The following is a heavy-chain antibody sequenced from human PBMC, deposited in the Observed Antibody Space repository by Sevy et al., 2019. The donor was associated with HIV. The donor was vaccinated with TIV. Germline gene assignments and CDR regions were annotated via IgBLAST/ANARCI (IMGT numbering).Heavy chain of an antibody. D-gene: IGHD1-1*01. J-gene: IGHJ5*02. CDR3: ARETEGGYEP. Sequence: GGSLRLSCAVSGFTVSNNYINWVRQAPGKGLEWVSAIYAGGNTYYADAVKGRFTNSRDNSKNTVYLQMNTLAADDTAVYYCARETEGGYEPWGQGTLVTVSS. CDR1: GFTVSNNY. V-gene: IGHV3-53*01. CDR2: IYAGGNT.